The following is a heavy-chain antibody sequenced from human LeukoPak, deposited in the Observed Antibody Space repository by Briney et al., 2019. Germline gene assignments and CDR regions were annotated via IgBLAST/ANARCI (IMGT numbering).Heavy chain of an antibody. D-gene: IGHD5-12*01. CDR3: ARDSGLRTVSLENYYYYMDV. CDR2: IYTRGST. V-gene: IGHV4-61*02. CDR1: GGSISSGHYY. J-gene: IGHJ6*03. Sequence: SETLSLTCTVSGGSISSGHYYWSWIRQPAGKGLEWIGRIYTRGSTNYNPSLKSRITISVDTSKNQFSLELSSVTAADTAVYYCARDSGLRTVSLENYYYYMDVWGKGTTVTISS.